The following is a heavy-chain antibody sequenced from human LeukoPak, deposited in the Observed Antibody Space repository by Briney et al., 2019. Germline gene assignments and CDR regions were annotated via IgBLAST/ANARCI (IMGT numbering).Heavy chain of an antibody. J-gene: IGHJ4*02. CDR1: GFTFSSYA. V-gene: IGHV3-30*01. CDR2: ISYDGSNK. D-gene: IGHD3-22*01. CDR3: ASLVVSFDY. Sequence: GGSLRLSCAASGFTFSSYAMHWVRQAPGKGLEWVAVISYDGSNKYYADSVKGRFTISRDNSKNTLYLQMNSLRAEGTAVYYCASLVVSFDYWGQGTLVTVSS.